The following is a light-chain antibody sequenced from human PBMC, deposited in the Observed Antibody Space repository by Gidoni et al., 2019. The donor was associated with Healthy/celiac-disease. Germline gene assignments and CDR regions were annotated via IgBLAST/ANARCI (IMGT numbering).Light chain of an antibody. Sequence: DIQMTQSPSSLSASVGDRVTITCQARQDISNYVNWYQQKPGKAPKLLIYDASNLETGGPSRISGSGSGTDFTFTISSLQPEDIATYYCQQYDNLPLTFGGGTKVEIK. CDR3: QQYDNLPLT. V-gene: IGKV1-33*01. J-gene: IGKJ4*01. CDR2: DAS. CDR1: QDISNY.